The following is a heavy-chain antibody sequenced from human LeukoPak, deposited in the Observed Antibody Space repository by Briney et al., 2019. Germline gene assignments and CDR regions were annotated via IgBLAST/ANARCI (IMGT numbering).Heavy chain of an antibody. V-gene: IGHV3-48*01. CDR2: ISSSSSTI. J-gene: IGHJ5*02. CDR3: ARAPDP. Sequence: GGSLRLSCAASGFTFSSYSMNWVRQAPGKGLEWVSYISSSSSTIYYADSVKGRFTISRDNAKNSLYPQMNSLRAEDTAVYYCARAPDPWGQGTLVTVSS. CDR1: GFTFSSYS.